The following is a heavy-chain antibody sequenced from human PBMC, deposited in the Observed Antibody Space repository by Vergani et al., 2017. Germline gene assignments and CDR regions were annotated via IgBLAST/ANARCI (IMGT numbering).Heavy chain of an antibody. CDR1: GFTFDDYA. V-gene: IGHV3-9*01. Sequence: EVQLVESGGGLVQPGRSLRLSCAASGFTFDDYAMHWVRQAPGKGLEWVSGISWNSGSIGYADSVKGRFTISRDNAKNSLYLQMNSLRAEDTALYYCARDRYCSSTSCENWFDPWGQGTLVTVSS. J-gene: IGHJ5*02. D-gene: IGHD2-2*01. CDR2: ISWNSGSI. CDR3: ARDRYCSSTSCENWFDP.